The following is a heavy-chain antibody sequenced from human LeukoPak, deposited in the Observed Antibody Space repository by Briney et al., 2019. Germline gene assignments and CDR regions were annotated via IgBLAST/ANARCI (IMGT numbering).Heavy chain of an antibody. CDR1: GFTFSSYW. J-gene: IGHJ3*02. V-gene: IGHV3-74*01. Sequence: GGSLRLSCAASGFTFSSYWMHWVRQAPGKGLVWVSRIYSDGSGTSYADSVKGRFTISRDNAKNTLYLQMNSLRAEDTAVYYCAREILTASDAFDIWGQGTMVTASS. D-gene: IGHD3-9*01. CDR2: IYSDGSGT. CDR3: AREILTASDAFDI.